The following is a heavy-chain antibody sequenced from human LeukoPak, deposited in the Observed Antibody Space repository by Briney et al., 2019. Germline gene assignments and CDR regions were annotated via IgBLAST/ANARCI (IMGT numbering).Heavy chain of an antibody. CDR1: GFTFSSYW. V-gene: IGHV3-7*01. CDR2: IKQDGSER. J-gene: IGHJ4*02. D-gene: IGHD1-26*01. Sequence: GGSLRLSCAASGFTFSSYWMNWVRQAPGKGLEWVANIKQDGSERYYVDSVKGRFTISRDNAKNSLYLEMNSLRAEDTAVYYCARESSGSYFFYWGQGTLVTVSS. CDR3: ARESSGSYFFY.